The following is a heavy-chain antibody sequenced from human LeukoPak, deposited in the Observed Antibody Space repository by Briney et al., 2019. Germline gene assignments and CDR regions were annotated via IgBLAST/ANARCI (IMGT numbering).Heavy chain of an antibody. Sequence: PGGSLRLSCAASGFTVSSNYMSWVRQAPGKGLEWVSVIYSGGSTYYADSVKGRFTISRDNSKNTLYLQMNSLRAEDTAVYYCATNPNYYYYYMGVWGKGTTVTISS. CDR2: IYSGGST. CDR1: GFTVSSNY. D-gene: IGHD2-8*01. J-gene: IGHJ6*03. CDR3: ATNPNYYYYYMGV. V-gene: IGHV3-53*01.